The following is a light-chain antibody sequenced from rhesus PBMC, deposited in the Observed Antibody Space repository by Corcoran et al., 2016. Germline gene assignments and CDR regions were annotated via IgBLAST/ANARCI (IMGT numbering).Light chain of an antibody. Sequence: DIQMTQSPSSLSASVGDTVTITCRASQGIGSWLAWYQQTPWKAPKLLIHKAASLQSGVPSRFSGSGSGTDFTLTISSLQSEDFATYYCQQYSSRPLTFGGGTKVELK. J-gene: IGKJ4*01. V-gene: IGKV1-22*01. CDR2: KAA. CDR3: QQYSSRPLT. CDR1: QGIGSW.